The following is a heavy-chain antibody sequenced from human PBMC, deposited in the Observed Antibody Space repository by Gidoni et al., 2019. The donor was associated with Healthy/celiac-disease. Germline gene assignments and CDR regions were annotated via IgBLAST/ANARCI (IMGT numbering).Heavy chain of an antibody. D-gene: IGHD2-21*02. CDR1: GFTFDDYA. CDR2: ISWNSGSI. Sequence: EVQLVESGGGLVQPGRSLRLSCAASGFTFDDYAMHWVRPAPGKGLEWVSGISWNSGSIGYADSVKGRFTISRDNAKNSLYLQMNSLRAEDTALYHCAKDMSRHIVVVTAPAAFDIWGQGTMVTVSS. V-gene: IGHV3-9*01. CDR3: AKDMSRHIVVVTAPAAFDI. J-gene: IGHJ3*02.